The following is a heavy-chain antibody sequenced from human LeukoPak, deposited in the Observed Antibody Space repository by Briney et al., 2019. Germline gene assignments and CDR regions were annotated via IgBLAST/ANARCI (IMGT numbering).Heavy chain of an antibody. J-gene: IGHJ4*02. Sequence: ASEKVSCKASGYTFTGYYMHWVRQASGQGLEWMGWINPNSGGTNYAQKFQGRVTMTRDTSISTAYMELSRLRSDDTAVYYCARVQGYCSSTSCYPDTNFDYWGQGTLVTVSS. CDR1: GYTFTGYY. CDR2: INPNSGGT. D-gene: IGHD2-2*01. CDR3: ARVQGYCSSTSCYPDTNFDY. V-gene: IGHV1-2*02.